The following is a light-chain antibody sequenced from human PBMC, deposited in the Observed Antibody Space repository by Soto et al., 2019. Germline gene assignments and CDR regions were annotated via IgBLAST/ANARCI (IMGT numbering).Light chain of an antibody. V-gene: IGKV3-20*01. CDR3: QHYGVSPRT. CDR2: GAS. Sequence: EIVLTQSPGTLSLSPGESGTLSCRASQSLGTNFLAWFQQKPGQAPRLLIYGASTRATGIPDRFSGSGSGTDFTPTITRLEPEGSAVYYYQHYGVSPRTFGKGTKVQIK. J-gene: IGKJ1*01. CDR1: QSLGTNF.